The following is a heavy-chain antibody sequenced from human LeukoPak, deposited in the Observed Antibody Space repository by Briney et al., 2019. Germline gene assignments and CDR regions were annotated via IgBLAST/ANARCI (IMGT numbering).Heavy chain of an antibody. Sequence: GGSLRLSCSASGFTFSSIAMSWVRQAPDKGLEWVSTISGSGGGTYYADSVKGRFTISRDDSKNTLYLQMNSLRADDTAVYYCAKDLGRYRNNFFDYWGQGNLVTVSS. D-gene: IGHD1-26*01. J-gene: IGHJ4*02. CDR2: ISGSGGGT. CDR1: GFTFSSIA. V-gene: IGHV3-23*01. CDR3: AKDLGRYRNNFFDY.